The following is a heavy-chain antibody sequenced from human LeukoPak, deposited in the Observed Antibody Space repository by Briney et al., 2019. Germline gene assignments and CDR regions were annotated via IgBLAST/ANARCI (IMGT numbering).Heavy chain of an antibody. CDR2: ISYDESNK. Sequence: GGSLRLSCAASGFPFSSYAMHWVRQAPGKGLEWVAHISYDESNKYYADSVKDRFTVSRDNSKSTLYLQMNSLRAEDTAVYYCARARYCSSTRCRDGFDIWGQGTMVTVSS. CDR3: ARARYCSSTRCRDGFDI. J-gene: IGHJ3*02. D-gene: IGHD2-2*01. CDR1: GFPFSSYA. V-gene: IGHV3-30-3*01.